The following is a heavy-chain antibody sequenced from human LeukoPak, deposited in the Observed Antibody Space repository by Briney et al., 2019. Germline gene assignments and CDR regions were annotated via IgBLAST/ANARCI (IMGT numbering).Heavy chain of an antibody. Sequence: ASVKVSCKASGGTFSSYAISWVRQAPGQGLEWMGGIIPIFGTANYAQKFQGRVTITADKSTSTAYMELSSLRSEDTAVYYCARGGTYYYDSPYAFDIWGQGTMVTVSS. CDR3: ARGGTYYYDSPYAFDI. CDR2: IIPIFGTA. V-gene: IGHV1-69*06. J-gene: IGHJ3*02. CDR1: GGTFSSYA. D-gene: IGHD3-22*01.